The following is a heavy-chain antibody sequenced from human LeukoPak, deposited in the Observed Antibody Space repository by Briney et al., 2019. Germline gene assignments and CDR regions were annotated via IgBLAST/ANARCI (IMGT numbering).Heavy chain of an antibody. V-gene: IGHV4-59*08. CDR1: GVSVSTSS. J-gene: IGHJ4*02. CDR2: IHNSGNT. Sequence: SETLSLTCSVFGVSVSTSSCSWIRQPPGKGLEWIGYIHNSGNTYYNPSLKSRVTISVDTSKNQLSLKLSSVTASDTAVYYCARQQSANGPTNDWGQGTLVTVSS. D-gene: IGHD2/OR15-2a*01. CDR3: ARQQSANGPTND.